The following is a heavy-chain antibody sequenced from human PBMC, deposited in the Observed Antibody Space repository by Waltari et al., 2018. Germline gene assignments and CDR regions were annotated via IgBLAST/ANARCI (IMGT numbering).Heavy chain of an antibody. CDR2: INPDSGGT. V-gene: IGHV1-2*02. J-gene: IGHJ3*02. CDR3: ARDGLRFLEWLLYGAFDI. D-gene: IGHD3-3*01. CDR1: GYTFTGYY. Sequence: QVQLVQSGAEVKKPGASVKVSCKVSGYTFTGYYMHWVRQAPGQGLVWMGGINPDSGGTNYAKKFQGRGTMTRSTSISTAYMELSRLGSDDTAVYYCARDGLRFLEWLLYGAFDIWGQGTMVTVSS.